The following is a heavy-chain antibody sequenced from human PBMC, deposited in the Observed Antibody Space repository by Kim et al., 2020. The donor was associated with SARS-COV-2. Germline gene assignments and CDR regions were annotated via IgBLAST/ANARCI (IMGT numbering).Heavy chain of an antibody. J-gene: IGHJ6*02. CDR2: SYI. V-gene: IGHV3-21*01. Sequence: SYIYYADSVKGRFTIPRDNAKNSLYLQMNSLRAEDTAVYYCARGFYGMDVWGQGTTVTVSS. CDR3: ARGFYGMDV.